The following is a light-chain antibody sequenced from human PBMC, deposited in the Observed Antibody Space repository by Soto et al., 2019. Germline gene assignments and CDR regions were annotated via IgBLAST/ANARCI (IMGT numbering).Light chain of an antibody. Sequence: EVVLTQSPGPLSLSPGEGATLSCRASQSVNSNYLAWYQQKPGQAPRLLIYGTSIRATGIPDRFSGSGSGTDFTLTISRLEPEDSAVYYCQQYVYSPPDFGGGTKVEIK. CDR2: GTS. J-gene: IGKJ4*01. V-gene: IGKV3-20*01. CDR1: QSVNSNY. CDR3: QQYVYSPPD.